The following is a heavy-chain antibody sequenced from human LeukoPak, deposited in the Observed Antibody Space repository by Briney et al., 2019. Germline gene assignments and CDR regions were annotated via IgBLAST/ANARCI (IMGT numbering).Heavy chain of an antibody. J-gene: IGHJ4*02. D-gene: IGHD6-13*01. Sequence: GGSLRLSCAASGFTFSSYWMSWVRQAPGKGLEWVANIKQDGTEKYFVDSVMGRFTISRDNAKNSLYLQMNSLRAEDTAVYYCARMSSSSWYVCDYWGQGTLVTVSS. CDR1: GFTFSSYW. CDR3: ARMSSSSWYVCDY. V-gene: IGHV3-7*01. CDR2: IKQDGTEK.